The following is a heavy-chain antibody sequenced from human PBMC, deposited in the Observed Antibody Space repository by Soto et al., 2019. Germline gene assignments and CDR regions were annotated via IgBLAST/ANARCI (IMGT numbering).Heavy chain of an antibody. CDR3: ARESTVRGLEY. J-gene: IGHJ4*02. Sequence: QVXLVQXGXEVKXPGXSVKVSCKASGYTFISYGISWVRQAPGQGLEWMGWISAYNSHTNYAQKLQGRVTMTTDTSTSTAYMELRSLRSDDTAVYYCARESTVRGLEYWGQGTLVTVSS. D-gene: IGHD4-17*01. CDR2: ISAYNSHT. CDR1: GYTFISYG. V-gene: IGHV1-18*01.